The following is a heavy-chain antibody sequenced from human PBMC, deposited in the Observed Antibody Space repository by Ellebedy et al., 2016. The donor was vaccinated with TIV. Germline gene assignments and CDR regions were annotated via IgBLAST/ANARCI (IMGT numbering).Heavy chain of an antibody. CDR1: GFTFSSYA. CDR2: ISGSGGST. D-gene: IGHD6-6*01. V-gene: IGHV3-23*01. Sequence: GESLKISCAASGFTFSSYAMSWVRQAPGKGLEWVSAISGSGGSTYYADSVKGRFTISRDNSKNTLYLQMNSLSAEDTAVYYCARGDMDISSLDYWGQGTLVTVSS. CDR3: ARGDMDISSLDY. J-gene: IGHJ4*02.